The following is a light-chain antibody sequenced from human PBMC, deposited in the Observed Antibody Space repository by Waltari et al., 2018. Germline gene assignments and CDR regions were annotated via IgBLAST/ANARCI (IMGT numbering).Light chain of an antibody. CDR3: QQYNNWPWT. CDR1: QSVDNN. Sequence: EVLMTPPPATLSVSPGERATLSCRASQSVDNNLAWYQQKNGQAPRLLIYGASTRATGVPASLSGSASGTEFTLTISNLQSADFAVYFCQQYNNWPWTFGQGTRVEI. V-gene: IGKV3-15*01. J-gene: IGKJ1*01. CDR2: GAS.